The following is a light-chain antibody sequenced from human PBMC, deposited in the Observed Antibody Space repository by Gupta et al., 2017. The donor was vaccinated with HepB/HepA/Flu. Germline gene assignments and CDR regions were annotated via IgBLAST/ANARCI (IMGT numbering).Light chain of an antibody. Sequence: QSALTQPASVSGSPGLSITISCTVTSSDVGGYNYVSWYQQHPGKAPTLMIYDVSNRPSGVSNRFSGSKSGNTASLTISGLQAEDEADYYCSSYTSSSTYVVFGGGTKLTVL. CDR3: SSYTSSSTYVV. CDR1: SSDVGGYNY. V-gene: IGLV2-14*01. CDR2: DVS. J-gene: IGLJ2*01.